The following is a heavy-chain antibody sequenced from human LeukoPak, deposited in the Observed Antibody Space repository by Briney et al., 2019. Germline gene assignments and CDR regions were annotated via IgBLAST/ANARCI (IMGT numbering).Heavy chain of an antibody. CDR2: INPNSGGT. Sequence: GASVKVSCKASGYTFTGYYMHWVRQAPGQGLEWMGRINPNSGGTNYAQKFQGRVTMTRDTSISTAYMELSRLRSDDTAVYYCARGAPGGLRFLEWLLGYWGQGTLVTVSS. CDR1: GYTFTGYY. CDR3: ARGAPGGLRFLEWLLGY. D-gene: IGHD3-3*01. V-gene: IGHV1-2*06. J-gene: IGHJ4*02.